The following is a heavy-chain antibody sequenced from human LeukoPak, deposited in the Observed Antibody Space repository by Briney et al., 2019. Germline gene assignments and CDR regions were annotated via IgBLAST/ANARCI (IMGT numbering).Heavy chain of an antibody. J-gene: IGHJ4*02. Sequence: ASVKVSCKASGYTFTSYGISWVRQAPGQGLEWMGWISAYNGNTNYAQKLQGRVTMTTDTSTGTAYMELRSLRSDDTAVYYCARGYCSGGSCYVAYFDYWGQGTLVTVSS. D-gene: IGHD2-15*01. CDR3: ARGYCSGGSCYVAYFDY. CDR2: ISAYNGNT. CDR1: GYTFTSYG. V-gene: IGHV1-18*04.